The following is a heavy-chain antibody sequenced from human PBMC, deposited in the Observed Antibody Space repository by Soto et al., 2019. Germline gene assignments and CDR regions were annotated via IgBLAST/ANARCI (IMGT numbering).Heavy chain of an antibody. V-gene: IGHV1-18*01. D-gene: IGHD3-3*01. Sequence: QVQLVQSGAEVKKPGASVKVSCKDSGYTFTRSGISWVRQAPGQGLEWLGWINPDNGNTNYAQHLQGIVSLTTDTSTSTAYMDLRSLRSDDTAVYYCARDQGITTFGVYSMYYYGMDVWGQGTTVTVSS. CDR2: INPDNGNT. CDR1: GYTFTRSG. CDR3: ARDQGITTFGVYSMYYYGMDV. J-gene: IGHJ6*02.